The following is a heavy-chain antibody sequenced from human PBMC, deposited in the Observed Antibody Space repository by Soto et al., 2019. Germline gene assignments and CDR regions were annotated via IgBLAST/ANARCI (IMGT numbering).Heavy chain of an antibody. CDR2: ISSSSSYI. CDR3: ARDQEQPTEYNWFDP. J-gene: IGHJ5*02. V-gene: IGHV3-21*01. D-gene: IGHD4-17*01. CDR1: GFTFSSYS. Sequence: GGSLRLSCAASGFTFSSYSMNWVRQAPGKGLEWVSSISSSSSYIYYADSVKGRFTISRDNAKNSLYLQMNSLRAEDTAVYYCARDQEQPTEYNWFDPWGQGTLVTVSS.